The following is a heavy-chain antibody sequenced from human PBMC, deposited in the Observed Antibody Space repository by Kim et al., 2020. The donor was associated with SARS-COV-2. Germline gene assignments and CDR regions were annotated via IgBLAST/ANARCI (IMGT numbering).Heavy chain of an antibody. CDR2: ISSSSGYI. J-gene: IGHJ6*02. D-gene: IGHD6-6*01. CDR1: GFSFSYYN. CDR3: AKEKAGSSIADMDV. Sequence: GGSLRLSCAASGFSFSYYNMNWVRQAPGRGLEWVSSISSSSGYIYYADSVKGRFTISRDNAKNSLYLQMNGLRAEDTAVYYCAKEKAGSSIADMDVWGQGTTVTVSS. V-gene: IGHV3-21*01.